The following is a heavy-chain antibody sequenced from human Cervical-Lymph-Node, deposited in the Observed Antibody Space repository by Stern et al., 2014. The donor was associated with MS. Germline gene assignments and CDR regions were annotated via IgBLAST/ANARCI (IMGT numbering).Heavy chain of an antibody. CDR1: GFNFRTYW. D-gene: IGHD1-1*01. J-gene: IGHJ4*02. CDR2: INGDGTVS. CDR3: ASAYRAS. V-gene: IGHV3-74*01. Sequence: EVQLVQSGGGIVQPGGSLMISCVASGFNFRTYWMHWVRQGPGKGLEWVSRINGDGTVSPYADSVRGRFTISRNNANNTMSLQLDNLRVEDTAIYYCASAYRASWGQGTLVTVST.